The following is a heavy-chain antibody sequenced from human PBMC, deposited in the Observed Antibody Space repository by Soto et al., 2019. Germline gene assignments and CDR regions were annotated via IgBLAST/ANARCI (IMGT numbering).Heavy chain of an antibody. CDR3: ARQNPYSSGSYYFDL. Sequence: SDTLVLACTCSWCSIISSAFYWSWIRQHPGNGLALLVYIYYNGIPYYNPSPKSRVSISVDTSNKQFSLELGSVTAADTAVYYCARQNPYSSGSYYFDLWGQVALVTVSS. V-gene: IGHV4-31*03. CDR1: WCSIISSAFY. CDR2: IYYNGIP. J-gene: IGHJ4*02. D-gene: IGHD6-19*01.